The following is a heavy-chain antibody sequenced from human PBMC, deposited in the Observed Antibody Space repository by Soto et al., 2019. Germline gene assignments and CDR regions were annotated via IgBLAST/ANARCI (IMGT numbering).Heavy chain of an antibody. D-gene: IGHD3-10*01. Sequence: SGKGSCKASGGTFSSYAISWVRQAPGQGLEWMGGIIPILATANYAQKCQCRVTITADESTTTAYMELSSLRSEDTAVYYCASTFPSSMVRGATAYYYYGMDVWGQGTTVTVSS. CDR2: IIPILATA. CDR3: ASTFPSSMVRGATAYYYYGMDV. V-gene: IGHV1-69*13. J-gene: IGHJ6*02. CDR1: GGTFSSYA.